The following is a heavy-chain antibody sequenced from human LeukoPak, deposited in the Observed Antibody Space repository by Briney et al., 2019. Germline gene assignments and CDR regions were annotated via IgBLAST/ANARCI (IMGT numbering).Heavy chain of an antibody. CDR2: ISGDGGST. D-gene: IGHD3-9*01. CDR1: GFTFDDYA. Sequence: PGGSLRLSCAASGFTFDDYAMHWVRQAPGKGLEWVSLISGDGGSTYYADSVKGRFTISRDNSKNSLYLQMNSLRTEDTALYYCAKAANPTGSFYRSLDCWGQGTLVTVSS. CDR3: AKAANPTGSFYRSLDC. J-gene: IGHJ4*02. V-gene: IGHV3-43*02.